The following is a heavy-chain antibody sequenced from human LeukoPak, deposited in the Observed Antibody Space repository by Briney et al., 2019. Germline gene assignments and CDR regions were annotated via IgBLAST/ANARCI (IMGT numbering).Heavy chain of an antibody. CDR1: GGTFSSYA. CDR2: IIPIFGTA. CDR3: AGRSRDGYSYFDY. D-gene: IGHD5-24*01. Sequence: SVKVSCKASGGTFSSYAISWVRQAPGQGLEWMGGIIPIFGTANYAQKFQGRVTITADESTSTAYMELSSLRSEDTAVYYCAGRSRDGYSYFDYWGQGTLVTVSS. J-gene: IGHJ4*02. V-gene: IGHV1-69*01.